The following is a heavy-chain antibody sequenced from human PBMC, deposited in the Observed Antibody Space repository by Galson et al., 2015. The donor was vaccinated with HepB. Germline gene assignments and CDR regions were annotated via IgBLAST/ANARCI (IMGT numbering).Heavy chain of an antibody. V-gene: IGHV3-74*01. CDR3: ARGRGYSYVDGMDV. Sequence: SLRLSCAASGFTFSSYWMHWVRQAPGKGLVWVSRVNSDGSSTSYADSVKARFTISRDNAKNTLYLQMNSLRAEDTAVYYCARGRGYSYVDGMDVWGQGTTVTVSS. D-gene: IGHD5-18*01. J-gene: IGHJ6*02. CDR2: VNSDGSST. CDR1: GFTFSSYW.